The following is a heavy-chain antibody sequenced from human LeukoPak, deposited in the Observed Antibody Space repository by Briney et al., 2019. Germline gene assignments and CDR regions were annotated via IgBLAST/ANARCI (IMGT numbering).Heavy chain of an antibody. V-gene: IGHV3-66*01. Sequence: VRCLRLSCAASGLTVSSDYMSGVRGAPGGGVGWVSVIYSGGSTYYADSVKGRSTISGDNSKNTLYLQMNSLRAEDTAVYYCARDPGLAYGDYRDEYYYYGMDVWGQGTTVTVSS. CDR1: GLTVSSDY. CDR2: IYSGGST. D-gene: IGHD4-17*01. CDR3: ARDPGLAYGDYRDEYYYYGMDV. J-gene: IGHJ6*02.